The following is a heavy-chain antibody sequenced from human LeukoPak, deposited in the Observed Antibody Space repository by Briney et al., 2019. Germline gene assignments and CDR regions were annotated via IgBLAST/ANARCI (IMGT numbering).Heavy chain of an antibody. CDR2: IYYSGST. CDR3: ARSDSSSWSLFRFDP. J-gene: IGHJ5*02. CDR1: GGSISSYY. D-gene: IGHD6-13*01. Sequence: SETLSLTCTVSGGSISSYYWSWIRQPPGKGPEWIGYIYYSGSTNYNPSLKSRVTISVDTSKNQFSLKLSSVTAADTAVYYCARSDSSSWSLFRFDPWGQGTLVTVSS. V-gene: IGHV4-59*01.